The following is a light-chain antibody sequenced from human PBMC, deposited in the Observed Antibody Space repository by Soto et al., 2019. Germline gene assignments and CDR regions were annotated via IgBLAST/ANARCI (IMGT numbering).Light chain of an antibody. CDR3: APWDDRLNGWV. V-gene: IGLV1-44*01. CDR2: ANN. J-gene: IGLJ3*02. Sequence: QSVVTQPPSASGTPGQRVTISCSGSSSNIGSNTVNWYQQVPGTAPKLLIYANNKRPSGVSDRFSGSKSGTSASLAISGLQSEDEADYYCAPWDDRLNGWVFGEGTKLTVL. CDR1: SSNIGSNT.